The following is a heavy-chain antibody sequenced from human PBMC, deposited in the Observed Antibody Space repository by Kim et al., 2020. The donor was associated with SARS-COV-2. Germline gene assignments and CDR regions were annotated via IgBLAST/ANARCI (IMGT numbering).Heavy chain of an antibody. V-gene: IGHV3-33*01. J-gene: IGHJ4*02. Sequence: ADSVKGRFNISRDNSKNTLYLQMNSLRAEDTAVYYCARDNSNYGYYFDYWGQGTLVTVSS. D-gene: IGHD4-4*01. CDR3: ARDNSNYGYYFDY.